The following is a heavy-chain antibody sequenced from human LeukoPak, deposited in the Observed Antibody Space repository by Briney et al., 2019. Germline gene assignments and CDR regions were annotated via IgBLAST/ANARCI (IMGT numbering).Heavy chain of an antibody. CDR1: GFTFSDHY. Sequence: PGGSLRLSCAASGFTFSDHYMDWVRQAPGKGLEWVGRTRNKANSYTTEYAASVKGRFTISRDDSKNSLYLQMNSLKTEDTAVYYCARPFPDCSGGSFYYYFDYWGQGTLVTVSS. CDR2: TRNKANSYTT. V-gene: IGHV3-72*01. CDR3: ARPFPDCSGGSFYYYFDY. D-gene: IGHD2-15*01. J-gene: IGHJ4*02.